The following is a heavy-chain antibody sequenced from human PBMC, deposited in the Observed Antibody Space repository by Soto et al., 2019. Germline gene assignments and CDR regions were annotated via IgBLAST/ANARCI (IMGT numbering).Heavy chain of an antibody. CDR2: ISYDGSNK. CDR3: AKEPRTVAYCGGDCYIDY. Sequence: GGSLRLSCAASGFTFSSYGMHWVRQAPGKGLEWVAVISYDGSNKYYADSVKGRFTISRDNSKNTLYLQMNSLRAEDTAVYYCAKEPRTVAYCGGDCYIDYWGQGTLVTVSS. V-gene: IGHV3-30*18. J-gene: IGHJ4*02. D-gene: IGHD2-21*02. CDR1: GFTFSSYG.